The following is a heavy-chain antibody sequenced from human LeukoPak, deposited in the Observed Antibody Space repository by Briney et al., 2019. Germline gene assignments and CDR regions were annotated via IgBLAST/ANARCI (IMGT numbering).Heavy chain of an antibody. V-gene: IGHV1-18*04. D-gene: IGHD6-13*01. J-gene: IGHJ4*02. Sequence: GASVKVSRKASGYTFTAYYVHWMRLAPGQGLEWMGWISAYNGNTNYAQKLQGRVTMTTDTSTSTAYMELRSLRSDDTAVYYCARGPNSSSWYFYFDYWGQGTLVTVSS. CDR2: ISAYNGNT. CDR1: GYTFTAYY. CDR3: ARGPNSSSWYFYFDY.